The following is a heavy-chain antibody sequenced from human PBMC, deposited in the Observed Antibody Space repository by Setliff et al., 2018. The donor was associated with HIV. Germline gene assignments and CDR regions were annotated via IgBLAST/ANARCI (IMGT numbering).Heavy chain of an antibody. CDR1: GGPLNSRNW. J-gene: IGHJ5*02. D-gene: IGHD3-10*01. CDR3: ARDHVFGSRTGFDP. CDR2: VFRSGSA. V-gene: IGHV4-4*02. Sequence: KASETLSLTCAVSGGPLNSRNWWSWVRQPPGKGLEWIGEVFRSGSANSNASLRSRVMISVDTSKSQFSLKLSAVTAADTAVYYCARDHVFGSRTGFDPWGPGILVTVSS.